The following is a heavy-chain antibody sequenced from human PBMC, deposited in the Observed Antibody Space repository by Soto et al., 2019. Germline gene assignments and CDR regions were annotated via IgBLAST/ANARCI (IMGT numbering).Heavy chain of an antibody. CDR2: ISSSGGST. CDR3: ARDVSWRGELS. D-gene: IGHD1-7*01. CDR1: GFTFSSYA. Sequence: PGGSLRLSCAASGFTFSSYAMSLVRLAPGKGLEWVSSISSSGGSTYYADSVKGRFTISKDNSKNTLYLQVNNVRAEDTAVYYCARDVSWRGELSWAPATLLTVSS. V-gene: IGHV3-23*01. J-gene: IGHJ5*01.